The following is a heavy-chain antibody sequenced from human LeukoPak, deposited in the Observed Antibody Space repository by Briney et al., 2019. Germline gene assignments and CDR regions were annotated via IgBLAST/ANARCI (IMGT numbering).Heavy chain of an antibody. CDR2: INHSGST. V-gene: IGHV4-34*01. Sequence: SGTLSLTCAVYGGSFSGYYWSWIRQPPGKGLEWIGEINHSGSTNYNPSLKSRVTISVDTSKNQFSLKLSSVTAADTAVYYCARVTIFGVVHYYYYGMDVWGQGTPVTVSS. D-gene: IGHD3-3*01. CDR1: GGSFSGYY. CDR3: ARVTIFGVVHYYYYGMDV. J-gene: IGHJ6*02.